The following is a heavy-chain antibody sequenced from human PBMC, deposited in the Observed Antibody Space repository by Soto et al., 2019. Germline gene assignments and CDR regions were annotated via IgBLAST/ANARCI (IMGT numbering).Heavy chain of an antibody. D-gene: IGHD3-9*01. J-gene: IGHJ4*02. CDR1: GFTFSSYA. V-gene: IGHV3-23*01. Sequence: EVQLLESGGGLVQPGGSLRLSCAASGFTFSSYAMSWVRQAPGKGLECVSSISGSGDGTYYADSMKGRFTISRDNSKNTLYLQINNLSAEDTAVYYCAKGESTGSKEGWDYWGQGTLVTVSS. CDR2: ISGSGDGT. CDR3: AKGESTGSKEGWDY.